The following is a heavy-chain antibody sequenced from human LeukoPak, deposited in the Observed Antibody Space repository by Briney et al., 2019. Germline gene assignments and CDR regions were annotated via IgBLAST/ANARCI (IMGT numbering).Heavy chain of an antibody. V-gene: IGHV4-59*01. CDR2: IYYSGST. J-gene: IGHJ6*03. Sequence: SETLSLTCTVSGGSISSYYWSWIRQPPGKGLEWIGYIYYSGSTGYNPSLKSRVTISVDTSKNQFSLKLSSVTAADTAVYYCAREGKDIVVVPAAMRYYYYMDVWGKGTTVTISS. CDR3: AREGKDIVVVPAAMRYYYYMDV. D-gene: IGHD2-2*01. CDR1: GGSISSYY.